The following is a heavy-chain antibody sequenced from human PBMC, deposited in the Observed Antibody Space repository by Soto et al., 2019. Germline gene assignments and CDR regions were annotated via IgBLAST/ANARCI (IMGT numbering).Heavy chain of an antibody. D-gene: IGHD4-17*01. CDR3: ARDRLGYGDFEY. Sequence: QVQLVQSGAEVKKPGASVKVSCKASGYTFTDYFMHWVRQAPGQGLEWMGWINPNTGDTKYAQKFQGRVTMTRDTSISTAYMELSRLGSDDTAVYYCARDRLGYGDFEYWGQGTLVTVSS. J-gene: IGHJ4*02. V-gene: IGHV1-2*02. CDR2: INPNTGDT. CDR1: GYTFTDYF.